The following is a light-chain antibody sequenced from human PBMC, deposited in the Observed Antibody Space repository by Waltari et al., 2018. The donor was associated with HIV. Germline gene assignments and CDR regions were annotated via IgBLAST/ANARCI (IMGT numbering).Light chain of an antibody. Sequence: EIVLTQSPGTLSLSPAERATLSCTASQNLGGTYLAWYQHEPGHDPRLLIYGASSRATDIPDRFSGSGSGTDVTLTIRRLEPEDFAVDYCQQYDTSFTFGGGTKVEIK. J-gene: IGKJ4*01. CDR2: GAS. CDR3: QQYDTSFT. V-gene: IGKV3-20*01. CDR1: QNLGGTY.